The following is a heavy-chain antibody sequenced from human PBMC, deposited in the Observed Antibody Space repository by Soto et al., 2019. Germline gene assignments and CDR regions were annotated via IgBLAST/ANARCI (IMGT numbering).Heavy chain of an antibody. CDR3: ATTWASYDFWEV. J-gene: IGHJ6*02. CDR2: IYYSGST. CDR1: GGSISSYY. D-gene: IGHD3-3*01. Sequence: SETLSLTCTVSGGSISSYYWSWIRQPPGKGLEWIGYIYYSGSTNYNPSLKSRVTISVDTSKNQFSPKLSSVTAADTAVYYCATTWASYDFWEVWDLGTTVTVSS. V-gene: IGHV4-59*01.